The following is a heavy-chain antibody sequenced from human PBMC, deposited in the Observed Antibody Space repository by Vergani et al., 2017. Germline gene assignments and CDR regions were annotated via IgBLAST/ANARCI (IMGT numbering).Heavy chain of an antibody. J-gene: IGHJ5*01. D-gene: IGHD3-10*01. CDR2: TWYDGNNK. CDR3: ARDWRILYNRIDP. V-gene: IGHV3-33*01. Sequence: QVQLVESGGGVVQPGRSLRLSCAASGFTFNQYGMHWVRQAPGKGLEWVAVTWYDGNNKQYADSVKGRFTISRDNSKSTMYLQMNRLRDEDTGVYYCARDWRILYNRIDPWGKGTLVTVSS. CDR1: GFTFNQYG.